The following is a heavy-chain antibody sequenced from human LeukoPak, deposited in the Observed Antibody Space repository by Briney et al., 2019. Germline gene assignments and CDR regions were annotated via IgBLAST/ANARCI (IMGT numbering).Heavy chain of an antibody. Sequence: GGSLRLSCAASGFTFSSYWMSWVRRAPGKGLEWVANIKQDGSEKYYVDSVKGRFTISRDNAKNTLYLQMNSLRAEDTAVYYCARGTYSSSWAFNWFDPWGQGTLVTVSS. CDR1: GFTFSSYW. CDR3: ARGTYSSSWAFNWFDP. D-gene: IGHD6-13*01. V-gene: IGHV3-7*01. J-gene: IGHJ5*02. CDR2: IKQDGSEK.